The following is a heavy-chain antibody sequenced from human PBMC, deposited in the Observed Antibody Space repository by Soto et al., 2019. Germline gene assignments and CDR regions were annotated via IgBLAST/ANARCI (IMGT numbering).Heavy chain of an antibody. V-gene: IGHV4-34*01. CDR1: GGSFSDYF. Sequence: QVQLQQWGAGLLTPSETLSLACAVYGGSFSDYFWTWIRQPPVKGLEWIGEVNHTGSTHYSPSLKSRVTISLDTSKTQFSLRLSSITAADTAVYYCARRLVSVAGKYFLYHSGVDVWGPGTTVTVSS. CDR2: VNHTGST. CDR3: ARRLVSVAGKYFLYHSGVDV. J-gene: IGHJ6*02. D-gene: IGHD6-19*01.